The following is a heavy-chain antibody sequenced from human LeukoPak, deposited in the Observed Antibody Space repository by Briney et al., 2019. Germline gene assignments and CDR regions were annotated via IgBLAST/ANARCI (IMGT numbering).Heavy chain of an antibody. V-gene: IGHV4-59*01. J-gene: IGHJ6*03. CDR2: IYYSGST. Sequence: SETLSLTCTVSGGSISSYYWSWIRQPPGKGLEWIGYIYYSGSTNYNPSLKSRVTISVDTSKNQFSLKLSSVTAADTAVYYCARTYSSSFPYYYYYYMDVWGKGTTVTVSS. CDR3: ARTYSSSFPYYYYYYMDV. D-gene: IGHD6-6*01. CDR1: GGSISSYY.